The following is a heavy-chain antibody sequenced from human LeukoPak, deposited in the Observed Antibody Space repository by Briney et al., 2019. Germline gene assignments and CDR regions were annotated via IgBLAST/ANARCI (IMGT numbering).Heavy chain of an antibody. CDR2: ISWNSGSI. CDR1: GFTFDDYA. Sequence: GGSLRLSCAASGFTFDDYAMHWVRQAPGKGLEGVSGISWNSGSIGYADSVKGRFTISRDNAKNSLYLQMNSLRAEDTALYYCAKDKDRITMVRGVMGAFDIWGQGTMVTVSS. CDR3: AKDKDRITMVRGVMGAFDI. D-gene: IGHD3-10*01. J-gene: IGHJ3*02. V-gene: IGHV3-9*01.